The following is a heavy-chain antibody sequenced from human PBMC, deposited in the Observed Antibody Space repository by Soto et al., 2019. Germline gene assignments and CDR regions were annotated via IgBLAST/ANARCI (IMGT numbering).Heavy chain of an antibody. V-gene: IGHV1-2*04. CDR2: INPNSGGT. CDR3: ARETRSEYQRQFDY. CDR1: GYTFTGYY. J-gene: IGHJ4*02. D-gene: IGHD2-2*01. Sequence: ASVKVSCKASGYTFTGYYMHWVRQAPGQGLEWMGWINPNSGGTNYAQKFQGWVTMTRDTSISTAYMELSRLRSDDTAVYYCARETRSEYQRQFDYWGQGTLVTVSS.